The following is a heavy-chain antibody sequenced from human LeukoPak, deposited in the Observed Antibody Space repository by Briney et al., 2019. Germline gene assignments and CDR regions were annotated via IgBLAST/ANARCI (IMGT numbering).Heavy chain of an antibody. V-gene: IGHV5-51*01. D-gene: IGHD3-3*01. CDR2: IYPGDSQS. Sequence: GESLKISCKAYEYSFSTNWIGWVRQMPGKGLEWMGLIYPGDSQSKYSPSFQGHVTFSADTSRNTAYLQWNSLKASDTAMYYCARGLRFLEWLFDYWGQGTLVTVSS. CDR1: EYSFSTNW. CDR3: ARGLRFLEWLFDY. J-gene: IGHJ4*02.